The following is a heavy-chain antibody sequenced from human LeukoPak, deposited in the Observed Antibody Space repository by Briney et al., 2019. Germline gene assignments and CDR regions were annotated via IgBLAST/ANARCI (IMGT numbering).Heavy chain of an antibody. CDR3: ARAHSSIAARRYGYYYYYYMDV. CDR1: GGSFSGYY. CDR2: INHSGST. V-gene: IGHV4-34*01. D-gene: IGHD6-6*01. Sequence: PSETLSLTCAVYGGSFSGYYWSWIRQPPGKGLEWIGEINHSGSTNYNPSLKSRVTISVDTSKNQFSLKLSSVTAADTAVYYCARAHSSIAARRYGYYYYYYMDVWGKGTTVTVSS. J-gene: IGHJ6*03.